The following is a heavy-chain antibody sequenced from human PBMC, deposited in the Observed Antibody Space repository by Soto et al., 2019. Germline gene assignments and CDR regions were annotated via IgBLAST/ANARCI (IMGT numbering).Heavy chain of an antibody. CDR2: IYYSGST. CDR3: ARDVPLRNIVVVPATDEYYMDV. D-gene: IGHD2-2*01. Sequence: PSETLSLTCTVSGGSISSGGYYWSWIRQHPGKGLEWIGYIYYSGSTYYNPSLKSRVTISVDTSKNQFSLKLSSVTAADTAVYYCARDVPLRNIVVVPATDEYYMDVWGKGTTVTVSS. J-gene: IGHJ6*03. V-gene: IGHV4-31*03. CDR1: GGSISSGGYY.